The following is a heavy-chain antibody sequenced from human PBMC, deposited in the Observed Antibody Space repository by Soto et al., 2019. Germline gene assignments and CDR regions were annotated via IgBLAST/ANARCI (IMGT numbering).Heavy chain of an antibody. D-gene: IGHD3-22*01. CDR2: IYYTGTT. J-gene: IGHJ5*01. V-gene: IGHV4-61*08. CDR3: ARLGGFYQSLDS. CDR1: GGSISSGAYY. Sequence: PSETLSLTCTVSGGSISSGAYYWSWIRHHPGKGLEWIGYIYYTGTTTYNPSFKSRLTISVDSSKNQFSLKLTSVTAADTAVYYCARLGGFYQSLDSWGQGALVTVSS.